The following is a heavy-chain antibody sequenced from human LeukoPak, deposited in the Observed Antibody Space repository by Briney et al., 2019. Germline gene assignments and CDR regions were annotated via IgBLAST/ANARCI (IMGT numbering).Heavy chain of an antibody. Sequence: SVKVSCKASGGTFGSYAISWVRQAPGQGLEWMGRIIPILGIANYAQKFQGRVTITADKSTSTAYMELSSLRSEDTAVYYCAREEANYYDSSGTTHWGQGTLVTVSS. D-gene: IGHD3-22*01. V-gene: IGHV1-69*04. CDR1: GGTFGSYA. J-gene: IGHJ4*02. CDR3: AREEANYYDSSGTTH. CDR2: IIPILGIA.